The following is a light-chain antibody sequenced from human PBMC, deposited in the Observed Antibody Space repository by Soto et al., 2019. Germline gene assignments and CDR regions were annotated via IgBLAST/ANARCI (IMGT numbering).Light chain of an antibody. CDR3: SSYTTSNTRQIV. CDR1: SSDVGGYNY. V-gene: IGLV2-14*03. CDR2: DVS. J-gene: IGLJ1*01. Sequence: SALTQPASVSGSPGQSITISCTGTSSDVGGYNYVSWYQHHPGKAPKLMIYDVSNRPSGVSIRFSGSKSDNTASLTISGLQPEDEADYHCSSYTTSNTRQIVFGTGTKVTVL.